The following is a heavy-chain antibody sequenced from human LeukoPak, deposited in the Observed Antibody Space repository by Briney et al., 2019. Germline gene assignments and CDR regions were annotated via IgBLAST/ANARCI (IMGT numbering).Heavy chain of an antibody. CDR3: ARHLSGVTGYSYGRGVDY. V-gene: IGHV3-7*01. CDR2: IKKDGSEN. Sequence: GGSLRLSCAASGFTFSSYWMGWVRQAPGKGLEWVANIKKDGSENYYVDSVKGRFTISRDNAMKSLYLQMKSLRAEDTAVYYCARHLSGVTGYSYGRGVDYWGQGTLVTVSS. J-gene: IGHJ4*02. CDR1: GFTFSSYW. D-gene: IGHD5-18*01.